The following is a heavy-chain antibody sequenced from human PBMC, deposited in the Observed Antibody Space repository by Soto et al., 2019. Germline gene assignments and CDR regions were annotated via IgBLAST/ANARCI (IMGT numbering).Heavy chain of an antibody. CDR2: ITPMSGTT. J-gene: IGHJ1*01. CDR1: GETFRRDV. V-gene: IGHV1-69*06. CDR3: ARGVSMAGRPGFFHH. Sequence: ASVKVSCKAPGETFRRDVISWVRQAPGQGLEWLGGITPMSGTTDYAQKFQGRVTISADKSTGTAYFELSSLTFDDTGVYYCARGVSMAGRPGFFHHWGQGSLVTVSS. D-gene: IGHD6-6*01.